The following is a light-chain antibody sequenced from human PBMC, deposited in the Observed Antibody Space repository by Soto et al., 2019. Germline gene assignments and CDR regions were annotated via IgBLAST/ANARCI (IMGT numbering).Light chain of an antibody. V-gene: IGKV3-11*01. Sequence: EVVLTQSPVALSLSPGERATLSCRASQSFRGLLAWYQQKPGQAPRLLIYDAYNRATGIPPRFSGSGSGTDFTLTISSLEPEDSAVYYCQQRHMRPITFGQGTRREIK. CDR2: DAY. CDR3: QQRHMRPIT. CDR1: QSFRGL. J-gene: IGKJ5*01.